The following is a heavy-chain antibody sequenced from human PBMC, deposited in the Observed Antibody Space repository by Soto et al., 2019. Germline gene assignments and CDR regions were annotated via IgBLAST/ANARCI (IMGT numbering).Heavy chain of an antibody. CDR2: ISYDGSNK. V-gene: IGHV3-30-3*01. Sequence: PGGSLRLSCAASGFTFSSYAMHWVRQAPGKGLEWVAVISYDGSNKYYADSVKGRFTISRDNSKNTLYLQMNSLRAEDTAVYYCAREVTTVVTPSDYWGQGTLVTVSS. CDR1: GFTFSSYA. J-gene: IGHJ4*02. D-gene: IGHD4-17*01. CDR3: AREVTTVVTPSDY.